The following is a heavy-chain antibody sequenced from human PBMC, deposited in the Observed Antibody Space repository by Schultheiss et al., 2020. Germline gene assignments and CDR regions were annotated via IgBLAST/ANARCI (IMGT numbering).Heavy chain of an antibody. Sequence: ASVKVSCKASGYTFTSYAMHWVRQAPGQRLEWMGWINAGNGNTKYSQKFQGRVTITRDTSASTAYMELSSLRSEDTAVYYCARDIVLRFLEWSPANWFDPWGQGTLVTVSS. D-gene: IGHD3-3*01. CDR1: GYTFTSYA. CDR3: ARDIVLRFLEWSPANWFDP. CDR2: INAGNGNT. J-gene: IGHJ5*02. V-gene: IGHV1-3*01.